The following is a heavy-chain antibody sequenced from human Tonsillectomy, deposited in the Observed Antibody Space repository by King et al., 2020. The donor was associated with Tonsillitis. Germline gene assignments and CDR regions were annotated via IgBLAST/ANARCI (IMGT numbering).Heavy chain of an antibody. V-gene: IGHV3-23*04. CDR2: LCVSRRRR. CDR3: AKRSRDGHNSPVDD. J-gene: IGHJ4*02. CDR1: GFTVTRSA. D-gene: IGHD5-24*01. Sequence: QLVESGGGLVQPGGFLRLSGAASGFTVTRSAIDWVRQVPGKGSEWVSGLCVSRRRRAFAEAVEGRLTSSRDNSKNRLFLQMDNLRVEDTALYYCAKRSRDGHNSPVDDWGQGTQVSVSS.